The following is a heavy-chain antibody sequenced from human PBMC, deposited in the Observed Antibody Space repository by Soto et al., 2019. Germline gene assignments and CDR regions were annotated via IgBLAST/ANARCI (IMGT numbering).Heavy chain of an antibody. Sequence: SETLSLTCTVSGGSISSSSYYWGWIRQPPGKGLEWIGSIYYSGSTYYNPSLKSRVTISVDTSKNQFSLKLSSVTAADTAVYYCASRRGYTDDYWGQGTLVTVSS. J-gene: IGHJ4*02. CDR1: GGSISSSSYY. CDR2: IYYSGST. CDR3: ASRRGYTDDY. V-gene: IGHV4-39*01. D-gene: IGHD5-18*01.